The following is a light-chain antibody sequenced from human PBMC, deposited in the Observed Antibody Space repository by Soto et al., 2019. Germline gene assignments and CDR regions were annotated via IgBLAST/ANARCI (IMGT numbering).Light chain of an antibody. Sequence: EIVLTQSPVTLSLSPGERATLSCRASQSLTNNYFAWYQQKPGQAPRLLIYGASSRATGIPDRFSGSGSGTDFTLTISRLEPEDFAMYYCHQYGRSPRGTFGQGTKVDIK. CDR2: GAS. CDR3: HQYGRSPRGT. CDR1: QSLTNNY. J-gene: IGKJ1*01. V-gene: IGKV3-20*01.